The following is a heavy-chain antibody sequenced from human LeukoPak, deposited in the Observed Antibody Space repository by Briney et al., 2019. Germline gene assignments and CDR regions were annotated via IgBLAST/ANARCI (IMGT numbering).Heavy chain of an antibody. Sequence: PSETLSLTCAVYGGPFSGYYWSWIRQPPGKGLEWIGQIYHSGSTKYNGSLKSRVTISVDTSKNQFSLKLNSVTAADTAVYYCARSWVGDYYYYYYMDVWGKGTTVTVSS. CDR3: ARSWVGDYYYYYYMDV. CDR2: IYHSGST. D-gene: IGHD2-21*02. CDR1: GGPFSGYY. V-gene: IGHV4-34*01. J-gene: IGHJ6*03.